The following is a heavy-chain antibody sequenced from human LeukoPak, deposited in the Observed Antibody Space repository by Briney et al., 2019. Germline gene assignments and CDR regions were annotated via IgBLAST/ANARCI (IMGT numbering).Heavy chain of an antibody. Sequence: PSETLSLTCTFSGGSVRSGSHYWSWIRQPPGKGLEWIGYIYYSGSTNYNPSLKSRVTISVDTSKNQFSLNLSSVTAADTAVYYCASESLYGDYVWSLHYWGQGTLVTVSS. CDR3: ASESLYGDYVWSLHY. D-gene: IGHD4-17*01. CDR1: GGSVRSGSHY. V-gene: IGHV4-61*01. J-gene: IGHJ4*02. CDR2: IYYSGST.